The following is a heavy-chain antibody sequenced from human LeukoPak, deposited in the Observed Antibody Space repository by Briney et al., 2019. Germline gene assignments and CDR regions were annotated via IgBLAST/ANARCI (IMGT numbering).Heavy chain of an antibody. CDR2: ISWNSGSI. CDR1: GFTFDDYA. CDR3: ANARDYGDYDSYYFDY. V-gene: IGHV3-9*01. J-gene: IGHJ4*02. Sequence: PGGSLRLSCAASGFTFDDYAMHWVRQAPGKGLEWVSGISWNSGSIGYADSVKGRFTISRDNAKNSLYLQMNSLRAEDTALYYCANARDYGDYDSYYFDYWGQGTLVTVSS. D-gene: IGHD4-17*01.